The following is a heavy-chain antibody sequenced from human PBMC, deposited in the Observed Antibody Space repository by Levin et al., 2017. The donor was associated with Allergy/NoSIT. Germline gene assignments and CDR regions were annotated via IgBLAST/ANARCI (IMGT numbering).Heavy chain of an antibody. CDR2: ISSSSSYT. CDR3: ARDGTTGTTTY. J-gene: IGHJ4*02. D-gene: IGHD1-1*01. Sequence: GGSLRLSCAASGFTFSDYYMSWIRQAPGKGLEWVSYISSSSSYTNYAASVKGRFTISRDNAKNSLYLQMNSLRAEDTAVYYCARDGTTGTTTYWGQGTLVTVSS. V-gene: IGHV3-11*05. CDR1: GFTFSDYY.